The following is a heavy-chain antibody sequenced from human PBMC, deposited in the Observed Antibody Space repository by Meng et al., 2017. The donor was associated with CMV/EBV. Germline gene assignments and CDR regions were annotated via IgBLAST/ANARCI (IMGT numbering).Heavy chain of an antibody. Sequence: QVQSVQSGAEVKEPGSSVKVYCQASGGTFSSYALSWVRQAPGQGLEWIGGIIPTFGTANYAQKFQGRVTITADESTSTAYTELSSLRSEDTAVYYCEQGYTGPWGQGTLVTVSS. D-gene: IGHD1-26*01. CDR2: IIPTFGTA. J-gene: IGHJ5*02. CDR1: GGTFSSYA. CDR3: EQGYTGP. V-gene: IGHV1-69*12.